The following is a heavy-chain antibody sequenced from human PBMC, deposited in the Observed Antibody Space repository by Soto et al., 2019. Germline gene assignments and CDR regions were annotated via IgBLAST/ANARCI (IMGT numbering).Heavy chain of an antibody. J-gene: IGHJ4*02. CDR2: ISSSSSTI. D-gene: IGHD3-3*01. CDR1: GFTFSSYS. Sequence: GGSRRLSCAASGFTFSSYSMNWVRQAPGKGLEWVSYISSSSSTIYYADSVKGRFTISRKNAKNSLYLKMYSLRDEDTAVYYFASVTYYDFWSGSSFDYWGQGTLVTVAS. V-gene: IGHV3-48*02. CDR3: ASVTYYDFWSGSSFDY.